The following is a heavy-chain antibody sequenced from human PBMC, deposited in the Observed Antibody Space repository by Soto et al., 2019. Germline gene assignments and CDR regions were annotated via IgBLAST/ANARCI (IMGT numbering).Heavy chain of an antibody. CDR1: GFTFSSYG. CDR2: IWYDGSNK. D-gene: IGHD3-22*01. CDR3: ARDQGDYYDSSGYSLGYYGMDV. Sequence: PGGSLRLSCAASGFTFSSYGMHWVRQAPGKGLEWVAVIWYDGSNKYYADSVKGRFTISRDNSKNTLYLQMNSLRAEDTAVYYCARDQGDYYDSSGYSLGYYGMDVWGQGTTVTVSS. V-gene: IGHV3-33*01. J-gene: IGHJ6*02.